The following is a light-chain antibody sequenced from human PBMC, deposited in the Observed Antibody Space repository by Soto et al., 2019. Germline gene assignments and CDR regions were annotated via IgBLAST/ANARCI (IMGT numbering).Light chain of an antibody. J-gene: IGLJ1*01. CDR2: EVS. Sequence: QSVLTQPPSASGSHGQSVSISCTGTSSDVGGYNYVSWYQQHPGKAPKLLISEVSKRPSGVPDRFSGSKSGNAASLTVSGLQAEDEADYYCSSYAGAFYVFGTGTKVTVL. CDR1: SSDVGGYNY. V-gene: IGLV2-8*01. CDR3: SSYAGAFYV.